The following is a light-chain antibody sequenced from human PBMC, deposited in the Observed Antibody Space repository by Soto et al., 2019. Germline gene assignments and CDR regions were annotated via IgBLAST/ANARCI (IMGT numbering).Light chain of an antibody. CDR2: DAS. CDR3: QQRNTWPPT. Sequence: EIVLTQSPATLSLSPGERATLSCRASQSVSNYLGWYQQKPGQAPRLLIHDASNRAAGIPARFSGSGSGTDFALTISGLEPADFAIYYCQQRNTWPPTFGQGTQVEIK. CDR1: QSVSNY. V-gene: IGKV3-11*01. J-gene: IGKJ1*01.